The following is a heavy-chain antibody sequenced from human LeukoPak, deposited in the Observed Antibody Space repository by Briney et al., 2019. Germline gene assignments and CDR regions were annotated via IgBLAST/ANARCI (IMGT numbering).Heavy chain of an antibody. CDR3: ARLPGYSSGDY. Sequence: PSETLSLTCTVSGGSISSSSYYWGWIRQPPGKGLEWIGSIYYSGSTYYNPSLKSRVTISVDTSKNQFSLKLSSVTAADTAVYYCARLPGYSSGDYWGQGTLVTVSS. CDR2: IYYSGST. D-gene: IGHD6-19*01. V-gene: IGHV4-39*07. J-gene: IGHJ4*02. CDR1: GGSISSSSYY.